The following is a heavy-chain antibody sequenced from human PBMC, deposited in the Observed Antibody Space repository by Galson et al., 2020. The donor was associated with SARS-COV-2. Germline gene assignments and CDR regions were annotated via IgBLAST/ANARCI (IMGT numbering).Heavy chain of an antibody. CDR1: GGSISSSSYY. D-gene: IGHD3-22*01. Sequence: ETSETLSLTCTVSGGSISSSSYYWGWIRQPPGKGLEWIGSIYYSGSTYYNPSLKSRVTISVDTSKNQFSLKLSSVTAADTAVYYCARYYIGHYCDDAFDIWGQGTMVTVSS. CDR3: ARYYIGHYCDDAFDI. CDR2: IYYSGST. J-gene: IGHJ3*02. V-gene: IGHV4-39*01.